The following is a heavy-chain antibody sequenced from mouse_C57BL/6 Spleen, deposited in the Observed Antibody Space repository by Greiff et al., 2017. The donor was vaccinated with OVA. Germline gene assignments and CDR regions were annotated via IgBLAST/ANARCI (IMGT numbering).Heavy chain of an antibody. CDR1: GYAFSSYW. CDR2: IYPGDGDT. J-gene: IGHJ3*01. Sequence: QVQLQQSGAELVKPGASVKISCKASGYAFSSYWMNWVKQRPGKGLEWIGQIYPGDGDTNYNGKFKGKATLTADKSSSTAYMQLSSLTSEDSAVYFCAREEWRYDGYPAWFAYWGQGTLVTVSA. V-gene: IGHV1-80*01. D-gene: IGHD2-3*01. CDR3: AREEWRYDGYPAWFAY.